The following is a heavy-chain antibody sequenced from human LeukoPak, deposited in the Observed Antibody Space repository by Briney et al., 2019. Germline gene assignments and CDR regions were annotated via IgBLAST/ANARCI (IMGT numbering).Heavy chain of an antibody. V-gene: IGHV3-30*02. CDR2: IRYDGSNK. CDR3: ARVTSDSSGWYHFDY. D-gene: IGHD6-19*01. CDR1: GFTFSSYG. Sequence: PGGSLRLSCAASGFTFSSYGMHWVRQAPGKGLEWVAFIRYDGSNKYYADSVKGRFTISRDNSKNTLYLQMNSLRAEDTAMYYCARVTSDSSGWYHFDYWGQGTLVTVSS. J-gene: IGHJ4*02.